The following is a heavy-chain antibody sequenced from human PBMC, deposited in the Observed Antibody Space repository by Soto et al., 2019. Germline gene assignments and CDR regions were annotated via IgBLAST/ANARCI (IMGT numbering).Heavy chain of an antibody. CDR3: SRDADTDSRGCFSYFAY. D-gene: IGHD6-19*01. V-gene: IGHV1-46*03. Sequence: VSVKGYCKASGYSLTSDYMHWVRQDPGQGLEWMGIINPSGGSTSYAQKFQGRVTMTRDTSTSTVYMELSSLRSEDTAVYYCSRDADTDSRGCFSYFAYWGHGTLVTVSS. CDR2: INPSGGST. CDR1: GYSLTSDY. J-gene: IGHJ4*01.